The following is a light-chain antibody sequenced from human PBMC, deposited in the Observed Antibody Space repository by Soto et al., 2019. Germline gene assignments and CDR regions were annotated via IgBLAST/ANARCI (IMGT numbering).Light chain of an antibody. CDR1: QSVSSN. J-gene: IGKJ4*01. CDR2: GAS. CDR3: QQYNNWPPLT. Sequence: EIVMTQSPATLSVSPGERATLSCRASQSVSSNLAWYQQKPGQAPRLLNYGASTRANGIPARFSGSGSWTEFTLNISSLQSEDFAVYYCQQYNNWPPLTFGGGTKVEIK. V-gene: IGKV3-15*01.